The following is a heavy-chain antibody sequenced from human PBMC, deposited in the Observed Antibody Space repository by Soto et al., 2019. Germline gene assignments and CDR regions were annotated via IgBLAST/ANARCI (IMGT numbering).Heavy chain of an antibody. D-gene: IGHD4-17*01. CDR1: GFTFSSYS. J-gene: IGHJ4*02. CDR2: ISSSSSYI. V-gene: IGHV3-21*04. Sequence: XGSLRLSCAASGFTFSSYSMNWVRQAPGKGLEWVSSISSSSSYIYYADSVKGRFTISRDNAKNSLYLQMNSLRAEDTAVYYCAKDREYGDFFDYWAQGTLVTVSS. CDR3: AKDREYGDFFDY.